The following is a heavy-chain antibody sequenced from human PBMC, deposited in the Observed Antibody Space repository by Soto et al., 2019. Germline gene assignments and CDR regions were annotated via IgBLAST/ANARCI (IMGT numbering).Heavy chain of an antibody. Sequence: HPGGSLRLSCAASGFSFSYYSMKWVRQAPGKGLEWVANIKQDGSEKYYVDSVKGRFTISRDNAKNSLYLQMNSLRAEDTAVYYCAGSVYWGQGTLVTVSS. CDR1: GFSFSYYS. CDR2: IKQDGSEK. D-gene: IGHD3-10*01. CDR3: AGSVY. V-gene: IGHV3-7*01. J-gene: IGHJ4*02.